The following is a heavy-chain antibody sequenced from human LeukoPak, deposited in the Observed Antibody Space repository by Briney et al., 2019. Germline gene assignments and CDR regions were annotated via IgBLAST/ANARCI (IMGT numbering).Heavy chain of an antibody. CDR1: GYNFANYW. Sequence: RSGESLQISCKGSGYNFANYWIGWVRQLPGKGLEWMGIIYPGDSNTRYSPSFQGQVTISADKSISTAYLQWSSLKASDTAMYYCARSGRDASGWFDPWGQGTLVTVSS. V-gene: IGHV5-51*01. D-gene: IGHD5-24*01. CDR2: IYPGDSNT. J-gene: IGHJ5*02. CDR3: ARSGRDASGWFDP.